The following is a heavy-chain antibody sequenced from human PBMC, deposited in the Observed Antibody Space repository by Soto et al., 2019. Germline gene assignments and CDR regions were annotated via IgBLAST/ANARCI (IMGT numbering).Heavy chain of an antibody. V-gene: IGHV6-1*01. J-gene: IGHJ3*02. D-gene: IGHD2-15*01. CDR2: TYYRSKWFN. CDR1: GDSVSSISTA. CDR3: LSPPGGSDAFDI. Sequence: SQTLSLPCAISGDSVSSISTAWNWIRQSPSRGLEWLGRTYYRSKWFNDYAISVKSRITITPDTSKNQFPLQLNSVTPEDTAVYYFLSPPGGSDAFDIWGQGTLGTVS.